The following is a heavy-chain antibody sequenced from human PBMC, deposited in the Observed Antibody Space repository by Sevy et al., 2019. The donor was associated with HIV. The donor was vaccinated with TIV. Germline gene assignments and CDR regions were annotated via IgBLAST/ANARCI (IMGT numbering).Heavy chain of an antibody. Sequence: GGSLRLSCAASGFTFSSYSMNWVRQAPGKGLEWVSYISSSSSTIYYADSVKGRFTISRDNAKNSLYLQMNSRRDEDTAVYYCARDQAPDFWSGYYTQRPYYYYYGMDVWGQGTTVTVSS. CDR3: ARDQAPDFWSGYYTQRPYYYYYGMDV. CDR2: ISSSSSTI. J-gene: IGHJ6*02. D-gene: IGHD3-3*01. V-gene: IGHV3-48*02. CDR1: GFTFSSYS.